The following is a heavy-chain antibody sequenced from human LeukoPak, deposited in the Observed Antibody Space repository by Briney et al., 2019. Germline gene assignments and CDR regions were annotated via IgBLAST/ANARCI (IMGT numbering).Heavy chain of an antibody. D-gene: IGHD1-14*01. CDR1: GFSLSSYF. CDR2: ISYSGST. CDR3: ARRSPPDHYYFDS. J-gene: IGHJ4*02. Sequence: PSETLSLTCTVSGFSLSSYFWDWIRQPPGKGLEWIGYISYSGSTNYSPSLKSRVTISVDTSQNQFSLRLTSVTAADTAVYYCARRSPPDHYYFDSWGQGTLVTVSS. V-gene: IGHV4-59*08.